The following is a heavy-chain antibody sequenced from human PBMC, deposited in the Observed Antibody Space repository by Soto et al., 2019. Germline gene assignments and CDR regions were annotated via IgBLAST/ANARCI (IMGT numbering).Heavy chain of an antibody. CDR1: GFSLSTSGVG. J-gene: IGHJ4*02. D-gene: IGHD3-10*01. V-gene: IGHV2-5*02. CDR3: AHSIPPHYYGSGSEFDY. Sequence: QITLKESGPPLVNPTQTLTLTCTFSGFSLSTSGVGVGWIRQPPGKALEWLALIYWDDDKRYSPSLKSRLTITKDTSKNQVVLTMTNMDPVDTATYYCAHSIPPHYYGSGSEFDYWGQGTLVTVSS. CDR2: IYWDDDK.